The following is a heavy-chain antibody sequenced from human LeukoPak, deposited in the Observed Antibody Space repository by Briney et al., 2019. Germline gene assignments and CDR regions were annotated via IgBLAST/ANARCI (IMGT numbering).Heavy chain of an antibody. CDR2: INHNGSER. Sequence: GGSLRLSCAASGFSISDYWMNWVRQTPGKRLEWVANINHNGSERYYLDSVEGRFTISRDNAKNSLSLQMNGLRVENTAVYYCARVLRGGNTGFAFDIWGQGTMVTVSS. J-gene: IGHJ3*02. CDR3: ARVLRGGNTGFAFDI. CDR1: GFSISDYW. V-gene: IGHV3-7*01. D-gene: IGHD4-23*01.